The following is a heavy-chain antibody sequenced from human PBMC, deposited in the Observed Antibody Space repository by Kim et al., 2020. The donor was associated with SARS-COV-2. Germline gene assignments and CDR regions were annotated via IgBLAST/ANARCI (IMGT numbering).Heavy chain of an antibody. Sequence: KVRFHISRENAKNSLYLQMNSLRAEDTAVYYCASEGRRATIFYYYYGMDVWGQGTTVTVSS. J-gene: IGHJ6*02. D-gene: IGHD3-3*01. CDR3: ASEGRRATIFYYYYGMDV. V-gene: IGHV3-11*06.